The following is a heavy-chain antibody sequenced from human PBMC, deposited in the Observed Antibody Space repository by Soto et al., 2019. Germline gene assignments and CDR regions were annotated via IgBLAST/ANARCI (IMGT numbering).Heavy chain of an antibody. CDR1: GDGVSSNSAA. D-gene: IGHD3-22*01. J-gene: IGHJ5*02. Sequence: SQTLSLTCAISGDGVSSNSAAWNWIRQSPSRGLEWLGRTYYRSKWYNDYAISVKSRITINPDTSKNQFSLQLNSVTPEDTAVYYCARRYYDSSGHNWFDPWGQGTLVTVSS. CDR2: TYYRSKWYN. CDR3: ARRYYDSSGHNWFDP. V-gene: IGHV6-1*01.